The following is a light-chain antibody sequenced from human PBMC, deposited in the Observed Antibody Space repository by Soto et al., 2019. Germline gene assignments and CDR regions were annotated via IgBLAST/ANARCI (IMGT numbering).Light chain of an antibody. CDR1: QNIISN. J-gene: IGKJ1*01. V-gene: IGKV3-15*01. CDR2: GAS. Sequence: EIVLTQSPATLSVSPGERATLSCSASQNIISNLAWYQQKPGQAPRLLIYGASTRVTGIPARFSGSGSGTEFTLTISSLQSEDFAVYYCQQYGSSPWTFGQGTKVDIK. CDR3: QQYGSSPWT.